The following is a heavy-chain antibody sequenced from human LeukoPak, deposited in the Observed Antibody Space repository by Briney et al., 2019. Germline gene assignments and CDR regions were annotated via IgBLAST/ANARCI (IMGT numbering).Heavy chain of an antibody. D-gene: IGHD3-22*01. V-gene: IGHV4-38-2*02. CDR2: IYHSGST. CDR3: ARAGSLDYYDSSGYYSFDY. CDR1: GYSISSGYY. J-gene: IGHJ4*02. Sequence: SETLSLTCTVSGYSISSGYYWGWIRQPPGKGLEWIGSIYHSGSTYYNPSLKSRVTISVDTSKNQFSLKLSSVTAADTAVYYCARAGSLDYYDSSGYYSFDYWGQGTLVTVCS.